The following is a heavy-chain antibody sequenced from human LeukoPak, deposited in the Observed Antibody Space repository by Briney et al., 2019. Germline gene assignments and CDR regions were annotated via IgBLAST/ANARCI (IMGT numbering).Heavy chain of an antibody. D-gene: IGHD3-22*01. Sequence: GASVKVSCKASEYTFTDYSIHWMRQAPGQGLEWMGWINCKSGATSYAQKFRGRVTMTKDRPIRTAYMELSRLKSDDTAVYYCARQSLDYYETLDAFDIWGQGTVVTVSS. CDR1: EYTFTDYS. V-gene: IGHV1-2*02. J-gene: IGHJ3*02. CDR2: INCKSGAT. CDR3: ARQSLDYYETLDAFDI.